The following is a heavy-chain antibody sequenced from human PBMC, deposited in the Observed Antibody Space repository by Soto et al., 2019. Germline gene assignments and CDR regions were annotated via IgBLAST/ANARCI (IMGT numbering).Heavy chain of an antibody. J-gene: IGHJ4*02. CDR3: ARAIGNQIDY. V-gene: IGHV1-18*01. CDR2: ISSYNGNT. CDR1: GYTFSSFA. D-gene: IGHD1-1*01. Sequence: ASVKVSCKASGYTFSSFAITWGRQAPGQGLEWMGWISSYNGNTYYAQKLQGRVTMTTDTSTSTAYMELMNLRSEDTAVYYCARAIGNQIDYWGLGTLVTVS.